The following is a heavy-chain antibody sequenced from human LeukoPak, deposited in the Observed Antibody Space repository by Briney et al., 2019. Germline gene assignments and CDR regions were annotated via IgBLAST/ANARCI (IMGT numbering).Heavy chain of an antibody. CDR3: AAGKAY. CDR2: IKQDGSEK. D-gene: IGHD6-13*01. V-gene: IGHV3-7*01. J-gene: IGHJ4*02. Sequence: PGGSLRLSCAASGFTFNTYGMSWVRQAPGKGLEWVANIKQDGSEKYYVDSVKGRFTISRDNAKNSLYLQMNSLRAEDTAVYYCAAGKAYWGQGTLVTVSS. CDR1: GFTFNTYG.